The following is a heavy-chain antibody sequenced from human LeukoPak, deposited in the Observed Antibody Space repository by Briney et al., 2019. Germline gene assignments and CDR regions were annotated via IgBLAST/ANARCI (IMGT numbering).Heavy chain of an antibody. D-gene: IGHD3-22*01. J-gene: IGHJ3*02. Sequence: TSETLSLTCTVSSGSFSTEYWSWIRQPPGKGLEWIGYIYYSGSTNYNPSLKSRVTMSVDRSKKQISLNLRSVTAADTAVYYCARAHESSGEGAFDIWGQGTLVTVSS. CDR1: SGSFSTEY. CDR3: ARAHESSGEGAFDI. V-gene: IGHV4-59*13. CDR2: IYYSGST.